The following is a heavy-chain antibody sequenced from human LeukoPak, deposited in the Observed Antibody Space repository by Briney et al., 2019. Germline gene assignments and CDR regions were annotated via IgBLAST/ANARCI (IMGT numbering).Heavy chain of an antibody. CDR2: IYYSGST. CDR3: ARGDCSGGSCYSGGDWFDP. Sequence: SETLSLTCTVSGGSISSYYWSWIRQPPGKGLEWIGYIYYSGSTNYNPSLKSRVTISVDTSKNQFSLKLSSVTAADTAVYYCARGDCSGGSCYSGGDWFDPWGQGTLVTVSS. J-gene: IGHJ5*02. CDR1: GGSISSYY. D-gene: IGHD2-15*01. V-gene: IGHV4-59*01.